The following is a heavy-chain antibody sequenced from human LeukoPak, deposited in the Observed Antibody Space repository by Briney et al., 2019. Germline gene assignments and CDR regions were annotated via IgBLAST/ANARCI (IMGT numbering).Heavy chain of an antibody. J-gene: IGHJ4*02. D-gene: IGHD3-3*01. CDR3: ARGTPTTVFGVITMGYFDS. Sequence: ASVKVSCKASGYTFTGHYVDWIRQAPGQGLEWMGWIDPKSGGLEYARKFQSRVTLTRDTSISTVYMELHSLRSDDTAVYYCARGTPTTVFGVITMGYFDSWGQGTLVTVSS. CDR2: IDPKSGGL. V-gene: IGHV1-2*02. CDR1: GYTFTGHY.